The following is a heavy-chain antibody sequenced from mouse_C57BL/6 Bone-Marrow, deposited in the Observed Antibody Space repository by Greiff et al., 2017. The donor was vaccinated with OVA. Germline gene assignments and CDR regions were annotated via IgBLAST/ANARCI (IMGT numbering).Heavy chain of an antibody. D-gene: IGHD1-1*01. Sequence: EVQLQESGPELVKPGASVKISCKASGYSFTGYYMNWVKQSPEQSLEWIGEINPSTGGTTSNQKFKATAPLTVAKSSSPAYMQLKRLTSEDSAVNNCARRNYGPYYFDYWGQGTTLTVSS. V-gene: IGHV1-42*01. CDR3: ARRNYGPYYFDY. CDR1: GYSFTGYY. J-gene: IGHJ2*01. CDR2: INPSTGGT.